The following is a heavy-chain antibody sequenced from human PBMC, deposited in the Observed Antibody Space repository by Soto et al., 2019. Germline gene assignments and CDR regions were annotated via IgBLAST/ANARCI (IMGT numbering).Heavy chain of an antibody. CDR3: TTYDFWSANGMDV. D-gene: IGHD3-3*01. CDR1: GFTFSNAW. Sequence: GALRLSCAASGFTFSNAWMNWVRQAPGKGLEWVGRIKSKTDGGTTDYAAPVKGRFTISRDDSKNTLYLQMNSLKTEDTAVYYCTTYDFWSANGMDVWGQGTTVTVSS. J-gene: IGHJ6*02. CDR2: IKSKTDGGTT. V-gene: IGHV3-15*07.